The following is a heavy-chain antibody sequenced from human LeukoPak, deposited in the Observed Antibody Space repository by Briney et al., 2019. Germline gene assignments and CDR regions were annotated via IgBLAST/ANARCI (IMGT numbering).Heavy chain of an antibody. CDR3: ARGDCSGGSCHLNAPDY. Sequence: HAGGSLRLSCAASGFTVSSNYMSWVRQAPGKGLEWVSVIYSGGSTYYADSVRGRFTISRDNSKNTLYLQMNSLRAEDTAVYYCARGDCSGGSCHLNAPDYWGQGTLVTVSS. CDR1: GFTVSSNY. CDR2: IYSGGST. J-gene: IGHJ4*02. V-gene: IGHV3-53*01. D-gene: IGHD2-15*01.